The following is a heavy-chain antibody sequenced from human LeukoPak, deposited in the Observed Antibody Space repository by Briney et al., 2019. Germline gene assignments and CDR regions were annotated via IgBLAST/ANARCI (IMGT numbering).Heavy chain of an antibody. Sequence: GGSLRLSCAASGFTFLTYSMNWVRQAPGKGLEWVSSISSTSSSYIYYADSVKGRFTIARDDAKNSLYLQMNSLRAEDTAVYFCARDKGGMVPFDHWGQGTLVTVSS. J-gene: IGHJ4*02. CDR2: ISSTSSSYI. V-gene: IGHV3-21*01. CDR1: GFTFLTYS. CDR3: ARDKGGMVPFDH. D-gene: IGHD3-10*01.